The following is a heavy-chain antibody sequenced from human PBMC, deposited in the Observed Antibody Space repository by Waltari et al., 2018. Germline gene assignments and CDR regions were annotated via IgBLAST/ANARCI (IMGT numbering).Heavy chain of an antibody. J-gene: IGHJ4*02. CDR3: AKDERRYSSGWYYDY. Sequence: QVQLVESGGGVVQPGRSLRLSCAASGFTFSSYGLHWVRQAPGKGLAWVAVIWYDGSNKYYADSVKGRFTISRENSKNTLYLQMNSLRAEDTAVYYCAKDERRYSSGWYYDYWGQGTLVTVSS. D-gene: IGHD6-19*01. CDR2: IWYDGSNK. V-gene: IGHV3-33*06. CDR1: GFTFSSYG.